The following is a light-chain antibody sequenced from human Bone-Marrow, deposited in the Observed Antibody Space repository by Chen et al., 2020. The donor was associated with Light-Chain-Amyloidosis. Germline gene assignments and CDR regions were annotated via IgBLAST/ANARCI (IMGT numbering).Light chain of an antibody. J-gene: IGLJ1*01. Sequence: QSALTQPASVSGSPGQANTISCTGTSRDVGRYNYVSWYQQHPGKVPKLIIHDVSDRPSGVSDRFSGSKSGNTASLTISGLQAEDEADYYCSSYTSTFPYVFGTGTRLTVL. CDR1: SRDVGRYNY. CDR2: DVS. V-gene: IGLV2-14*03. CDR3: SSYTSTFPYV.